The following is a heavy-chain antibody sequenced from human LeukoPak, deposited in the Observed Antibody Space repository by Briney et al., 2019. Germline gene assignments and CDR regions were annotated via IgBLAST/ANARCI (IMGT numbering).Heavy chain of an antibody. D-gene: IGHD3-10*01. V-gene: IGHV3-7*04. Sequence: SGGSLRLSCAASGFSFSTYWMSWVRQAPGKGLEWVANIKEDRSEKNYVDSVKGRFTISRDNAKNSLYLQMNSLRAEDTAVYYCARGYYYSDYWGQGTLVTVSS. CDR3: ARGYYYSDY. CDR1: GFSFSTYW. CDR2: IKEDRSEK. J-gene: IGHJ4*02.